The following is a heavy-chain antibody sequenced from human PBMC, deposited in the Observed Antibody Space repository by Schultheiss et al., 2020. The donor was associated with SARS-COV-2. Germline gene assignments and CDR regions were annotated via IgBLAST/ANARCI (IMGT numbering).Heavy chain of an antibody. CDR3: ARSSSSWRYFDY. CDR2: IIPILGIA. V-gene: IGHV1-69*10. CDR1: GNTFSSNG. J-gene: IGHJ4*02. D-gene: IGHD6-13*01. Sequence: SVKVSCKVSGNTFSSNGISWVRQAPGQGLEWMGWIIPILGIANYAQKFQGRVTITADKSTSTAYMELSSLRSEDTAVYYCARSSSSWRYFDYWGQGTLVTVSS.